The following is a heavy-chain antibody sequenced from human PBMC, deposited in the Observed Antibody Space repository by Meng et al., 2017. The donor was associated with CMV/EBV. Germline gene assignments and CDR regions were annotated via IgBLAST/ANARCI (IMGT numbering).Heavy chain of an antibody. Sequence: GGSLRLSCAASGFTFSSYSMNWVRQAPGKGLEWVSYISSSSSTIYYADSVKGRFTISRDNAKNSLYLQMNSLRAEDTAVYYCARDVYYYDSSGYYIDYWGQGTLVTVSS. CDR3: ARDVYYYDSSGYYIDY. CDR1: GFTFSSYS. CDR2: ISSSSSTI. D-gene: IGHD3-22*01. V-gene: IGHV3-48*04. J-gene: IGHJ4*02.